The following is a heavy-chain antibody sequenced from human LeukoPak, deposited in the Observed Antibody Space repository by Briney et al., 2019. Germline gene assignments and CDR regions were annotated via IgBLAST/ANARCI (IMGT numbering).Heavy chain of an antibody. CDR3: ARGSDIAAAVKIYGSEF. D-gene: IGHD6-13*01. CDR2: INGDGSST. Sequence: GGSLRLSCEASGFTFSNFWMHWVRQVPGKGLLWVSRINGDGSSTTYADPVKGRFTISRDNAKNTLYLQMNSLRVEDTAVYYCARGSDIAAAVKIYGSEFWGQGTQVTVSS. CDR1: GFTFSNFW. J-gene: IGHJ4*02. V-gene: IGHV3-74*01.